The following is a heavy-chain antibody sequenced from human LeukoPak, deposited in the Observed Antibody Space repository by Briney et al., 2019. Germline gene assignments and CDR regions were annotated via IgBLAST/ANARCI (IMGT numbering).Heavy chain of an antibody. V-gene: IGHV3-23*01. CDR2: ISGSGGST. Sequence: GGSLRLSCAASGFTFSSYAVSWVRQAPGKGLEWVSVISGSGGSTYYADSVKGRFTISRDNSKNTLYLQMNSLRAEDTAVYYCAKGSTIFGVVIIYFDYWGQGTLVTVSS. CDR1: GFTFSSYA. CDR3: AKGSTIFGVVIIYFDY. D-gene: IGHD3-3*01. J-gene: IGHJ4*02.